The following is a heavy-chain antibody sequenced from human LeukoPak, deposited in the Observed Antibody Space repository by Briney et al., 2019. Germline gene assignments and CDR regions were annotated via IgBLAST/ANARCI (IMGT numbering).Heavy chain of an antibody. D-gene: IGHD3-22*01. J-gene: IGHJ4*02. CDR1: GGTFRSFR. CDR2: IIPIFRTA. V-gene: IGHV1-69*13. Sequence: ASVKVSCKASGGTFRSFRISWVRLAPGQGLEWMGGIIPIFRTANYAQKFQGRVTITADESTSTAYMELSSLRSEDTAVYYCARALRYYSDSSGYAFDYWGQGTLVTVSS. CDR3: ARALRYYSDSSGYAFDY.